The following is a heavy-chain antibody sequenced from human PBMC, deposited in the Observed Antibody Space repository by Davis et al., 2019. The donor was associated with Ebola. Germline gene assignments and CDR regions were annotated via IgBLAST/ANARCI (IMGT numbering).Heavy chain of an antibody. CDR1: GGSFSGYY. CDR2: INHSGST. CDR3: ARGGDSSSWYYYYGMDV. Sequence: WGSLRLSCAVYGGSFSGYYWSWIRQPPGKGLEWIGEINHSGSTNYNPSLKSRVTISVDTSKNQFSLKLSSVTAADTAVYYCARGGDSSSWYYYYGMDVWGQGTTVTVSS. D-gene: IGHD6-13*01. V-gene: IGHV4-34*01. J-gene: IGHJ6*02.